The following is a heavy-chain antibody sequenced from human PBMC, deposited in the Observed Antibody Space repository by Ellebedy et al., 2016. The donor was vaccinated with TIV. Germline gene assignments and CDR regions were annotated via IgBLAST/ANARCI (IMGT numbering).Heavy chain of an antibody. CDR2: ISSNGGST. V-gene: IGHV3-64D*06. D-gene: IGHD6-13*01. J-gene: IGHJ6*02. Sequence: GGSLRLXCAASGFTFSSYSMNWVRQAPGKGLEYVSAISSNGGSTYYADSVKGRFTISRDNSKNTLYLQMSSLRAEDTAVYYCVKALPPPGIAAAGTQYYYYYGMDVWGQGTTVTVSS. CDR1: GFTFSSYS. CDR3: VKALPPPGIAAAGTQYYYYYGMDV.